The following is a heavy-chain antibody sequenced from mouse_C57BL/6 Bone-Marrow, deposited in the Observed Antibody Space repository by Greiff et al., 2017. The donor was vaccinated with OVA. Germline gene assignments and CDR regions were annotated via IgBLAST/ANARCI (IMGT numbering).Heavy chain of an antibody. Sequence: VQLQQSGAELAKPGASVKLSCKASGYTFTSSWMHWVKQRPGQGLEWIGYINPSSGYTKYNQKFKDKATLTADKSSSTAYMQLSSLTYADSAVYYCAIYYDYASWFAYWGQGTLVTVSA. D-gene: IGHD2-4*01. CDR3: AIYYDYASWFAY. V-gene: IGHV1-7*01. CDR2: INPSSGYT. J-gene: IGHJ3*01. CDR1: GYTFTSSW.